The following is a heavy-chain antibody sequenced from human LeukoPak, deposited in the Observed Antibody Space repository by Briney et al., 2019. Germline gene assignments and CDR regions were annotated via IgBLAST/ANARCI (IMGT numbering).Heavy chain of an antibody. D-gene: IGHD3-3*01. V-gene: IGHV1-46*01. J-gene: IGHJ6*02. CDR1: GYTFTSYY. Sequence: GASVKVSCKASGYTFTSYYMHWVRQAPGQGLEWMGIINPSGGSTSYAQKFQGRVTMTRDTSTSTVYMELSSLRSEDTAVYYCARAPGVLEWSSRYYYGMDVWGQGTTVTVSS. CDR3: ARAPGVLEWSSRYYYGMDV. CDR2: INPSGGST.